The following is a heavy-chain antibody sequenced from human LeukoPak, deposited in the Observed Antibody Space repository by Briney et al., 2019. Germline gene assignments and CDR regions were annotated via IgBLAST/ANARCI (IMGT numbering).Heavy chain of an antibody. V-gene: IGHV3-73*01. CDR3: TRHSDCSGGSCYSD. CDR1: GFTFTNYA. CDR2: IRSKANSYAT. J-gene: IGHJ4*02. D-gene: IGHD2-15*01. Sequence: GGSLRLSCAASGFTFTNYAVSWVRQASGKGLEWVGRIRSKANSYATAYVASVKGRFTISRDDSKNTAYLQMNSLKTEDTAVYYCTRHSDCSGGSCYSDWGQGTLVTVSS.